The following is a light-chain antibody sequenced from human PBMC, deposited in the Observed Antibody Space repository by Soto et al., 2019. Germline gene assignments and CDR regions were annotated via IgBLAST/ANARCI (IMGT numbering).Light chain of an antibody. CDR3: SSYPTTNPYV. Sequence: QSVLTQPPSASGTPGQRVTISCSGSSSNIGSNYVYWYQQLPGTAPKLLIYRNNQRPSGVPDRFSGSKSGTSASLAISGLRSEDEADYYCSSYPTTNPYVFGTGTKVTVL. J-gene: IGLJ1*01. V-gene: IGLV1-47*01. CDR1: SSNIGSNY. CDR2: RNN.